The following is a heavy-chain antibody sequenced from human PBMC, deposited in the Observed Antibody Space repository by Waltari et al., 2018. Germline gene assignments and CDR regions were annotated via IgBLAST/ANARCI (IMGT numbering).Heavy chain of an antibody. V-gene: IGHV3-9*01. D-gene: IGHD3-10*01. Sequence: SWNSGSIGYADSVKGRFTISRDNAKNSLYLQMNSLRAEDTALYYCTKDMAGARFAFDIWGQGTMVTVSS. CDR2: SWNSGSI. J-gene: IGHJ3*02. CDR3: TKDMAGARFAFDI.